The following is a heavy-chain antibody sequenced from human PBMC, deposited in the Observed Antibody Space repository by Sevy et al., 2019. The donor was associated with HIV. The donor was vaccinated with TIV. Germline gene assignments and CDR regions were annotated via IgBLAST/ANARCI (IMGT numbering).Heavy chain of an antibody. CDR2: IYYSGST. CDR3: ARSIAAAGTDYGMDV. D-gene: IGHD6-13*01. V-gene: IGHV4-39*01. Sequence: SETLSLTCTVSGGSISSSSYYWGWIRQPPGKGLEWIGSIYYSGSTYYNPSLKSRVTIPVDTSKNQFSLKLSSVTAADTAVYYCARSIAAAGTDYGMDVWGQGTTVTVSS. CDR1: GGSISSSSYY. J-gene: IGHJ6*02.